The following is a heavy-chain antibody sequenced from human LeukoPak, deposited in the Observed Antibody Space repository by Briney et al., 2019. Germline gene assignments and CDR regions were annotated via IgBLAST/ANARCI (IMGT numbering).Heavy chain of an antibody. Sequence: GRSLRLSCAASGFTFSSYGMHWVRQAPGKGLEWVAVISDDGSNKYYADSVKGRFTISRDNSKNTLYLQMNSLRAEDTAVYYCAKEQGWELEYYYYGMDVWGQGTTVTVSS. CDR1: GFTFSSYG. V-gene: IGHV3-30*18. D-gene: IGHD1-26*01. CDR2: ISDDGSNK. J-gene: IGHJ6*02. CDR3: AKEQGWELEYYYYGMDV.